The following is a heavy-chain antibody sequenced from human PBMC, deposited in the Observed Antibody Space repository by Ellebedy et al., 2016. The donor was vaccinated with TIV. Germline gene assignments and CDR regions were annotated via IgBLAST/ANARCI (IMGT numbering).Heavy chain of an antibody. CDR2: INHSGST. CDR3: ARGPSDGTGYYYPH. Sequence: SETLSLXCAVYGGSFSGYYWSWIRQPPGKGLEWIGEINHSGSTNYNPSLKSRVTISVDTSKNQISLKLNSVTGADTALYFCARGPSDGTGYYYPHWGQGTLVIVSS. CDR1: GGSFSGYY. J-gene: IGHJ4*02. D-gene: IGHD3-22*01. V-gene: IGHV4-34*01.